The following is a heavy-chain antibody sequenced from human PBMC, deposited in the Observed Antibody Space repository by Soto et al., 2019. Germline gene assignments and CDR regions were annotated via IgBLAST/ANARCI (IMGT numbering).Heavy chain of an antibody. CDR2: IIPIFGTA. V-gene: IGHV1-69*13. D-gene: IGHD3-22*01. CDR1: GGTFSSYA. CDR3: AGTTYYYDSSGYYCNWFDP. J-gene: IGHJ5*02. Sequence: ASVKVSCKASGGTFSSYAISWVRQAPGQGLEWMGGIIPIFGTANYAQKFQGRVTITADESTSTAYMELSSLRSEDTAVYYCAGTTYYYDSSGYYCNWFDPWGQGTLVTVSS.